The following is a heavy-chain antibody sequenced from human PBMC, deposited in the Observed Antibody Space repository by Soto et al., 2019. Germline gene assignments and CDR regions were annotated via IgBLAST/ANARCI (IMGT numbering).Heavy chain of an antibody. CDR1: GGSISSGGYY. CDR3: ARASGIVVVPAATHNWFDP. J-gene: IGHJ5*02. D-gene: IGHD2-2*01. CDR2: IYYSGST. V-gene: IGHV4-31*03. Sequence: SETLSLTCTVSGGSISSGGYYWSWIRQHPGKGLEWIGYIYYSGSTYYNPSLKSRVTISVDTSKNQFSLKLSSVTAADTAVHYCARASGIVVVPAATHNWFDPWGQGTLVTVSS.